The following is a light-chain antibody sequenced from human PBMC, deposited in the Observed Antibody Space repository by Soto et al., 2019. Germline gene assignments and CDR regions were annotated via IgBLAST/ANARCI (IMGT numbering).Light chain of an antibody. CDR1: QSIGSW. J-gene: IGKJ5*01. Sequence: DIQMTQSPSILSASVGDRVTITCRASQSIGSWVAWYQQKPGRAPKLLIYSASTLQSGVPSRFSGGISGTEFTLRISSLQPEDSATYYCQQLYSYPITFGQGTRLEIK. V-gene: IGKV1-9*01. CDR2: SAS. CDR3: QQLYSYPIT.